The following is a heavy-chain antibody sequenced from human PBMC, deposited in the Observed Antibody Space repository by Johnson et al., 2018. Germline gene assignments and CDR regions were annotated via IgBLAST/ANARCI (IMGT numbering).Heavy chain of an antibody. V-gene: IGHV3-20*01. CDR2: INWNGGST. D-gene: IGHD2-15*01. J-gene: IGHJ3*02. CDR3: ARVPDWYCSGGSCRSGAFDI. Sequence: VQLVQSGGGVVRPGGSLRLSCAASGFTFDDYGMSWVRQAPGKGLEWVSGINWNGGSTGYADSVKGRFTISSDYAKNSLYLQMNRLRAEDTALYHCARVPDWYCSGGSCRSGAFDIWGQGTMVTVSS. CDR1: GFTFDDYG.